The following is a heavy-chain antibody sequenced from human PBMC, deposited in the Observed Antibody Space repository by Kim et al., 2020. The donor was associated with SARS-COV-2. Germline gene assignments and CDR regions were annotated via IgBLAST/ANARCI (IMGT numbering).Heavy chain of an antibody. CDR1: GYSFTSYW. Sequence: GESLKISCKGSGYSFTSYWISWVRQMPGKGLEWMGRIDPSDSYTNHSPSFQGHVTISADKSISTAYLQWSSLQASDTALYYCARTGSSSSFSFWFDPWGQGTLVTVSS. CDR2: IDPSDSYT. CDR3: ARTGSSSSFSFWFDP. D-gene: IGHD6-13*01. V-gene: IGHV5-10-1*01. J-gene: IGHJ5*02.